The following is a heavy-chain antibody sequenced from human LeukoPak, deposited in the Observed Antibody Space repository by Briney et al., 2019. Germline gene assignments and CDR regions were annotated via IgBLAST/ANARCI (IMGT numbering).Heavy chain of an antibody. CDR1: GYTFTSYG. CDR3: ARDPPATFTMIVVVSLDY. J-gene: IGHJ4*02. D-gene: IGHD3-22*01. CDR2: ISAYNGNT. V-gene: IGHV1-18*01. Sequence: ASVKVSCKASGYTFTSYGISWVRQAPGQGPEWMGWISAYNGNTNYAQKLQGRVTMTTDTSTSTAYMELRSLRSDDTAVYYCARDPPATFTMIVVVSLDYWGQGTLVTVSS.